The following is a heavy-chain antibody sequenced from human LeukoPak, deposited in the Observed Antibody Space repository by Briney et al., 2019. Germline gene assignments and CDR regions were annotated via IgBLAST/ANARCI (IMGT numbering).Heavy chain of an antibody. CDR2: ISYDGSNK. CDR3: AKAPLKQWLVLDYYYYGMDV. J-gene: IGHJ6*02. Sequence: GGSLRLSCAASGFTFSSYAMSWVRQAPGKGLEWVAVISYDGSNKYYADSVKGRFTISRDNSKNTLYLQMNSLRAEDTAVYYCAKAPLKQWLVLDYYYYGMDVWGQGTTVTVSS. CDR1: GFTFSSYA. D-gene: IGHD6-19*01. V-gene: IGHV3-30*18.